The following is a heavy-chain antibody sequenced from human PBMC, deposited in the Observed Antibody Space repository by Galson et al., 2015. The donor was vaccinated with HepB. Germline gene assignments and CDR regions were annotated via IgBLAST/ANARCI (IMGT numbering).Heavy chain of an antibody. CDR2: IYHSGST. CDR3: ARGLLDIVVVVAATGPWFDP. J-gene: IGHJ5*02. D-gene: IGHD2-15*01. Sequence: ETLSLTCTVSGYSISSGYYWGWIRQPPGKGLEWIGSIYHSGSTYYNPSLKSRVTISVDTSKNQFSLKLSSVTAADTAVYYCARGLLDIVVVVAATGPWFDPWGQGTLVTVSS. CDR1: GYSISSGYY. V-gene: IGHV4-38-2*02.